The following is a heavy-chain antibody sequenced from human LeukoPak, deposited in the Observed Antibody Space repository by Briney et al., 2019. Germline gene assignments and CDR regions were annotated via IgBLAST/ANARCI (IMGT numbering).Heavy chain of an antibody. J-gene: IGHJ4*02. Sequence: SGGSLRLSCATSGFTFSSYAMSWVRQAPGKGLEWVSAISGSGAATYYADSVKVRFTISRDNSKNTLYLQMNRLRAEDTAIYYCAKTGNNNEGSFDFWGQGTLVTVSS. CDR2: ISGSGAAT. CDR3: AKTGNNNEGSFDF. CDR1: GFTFSSYA. V-gene: IGHV3-23*01. D-gene: IGHD1/OR15-1a*01.